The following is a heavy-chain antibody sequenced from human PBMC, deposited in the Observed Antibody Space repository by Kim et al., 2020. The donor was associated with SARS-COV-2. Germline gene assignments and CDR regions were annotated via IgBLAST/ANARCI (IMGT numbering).Heavy chain of an antibody. V-gene: IGHV4-39*06. J-gene: IGHJ4*02. D-gene: IGHD5-18*01. Sequence: YNPSLKSRVTISVDTSKSHFPLKLGSVTAADTAVYYCAGIYSYGYGAGDYWGQGTLVTVSS. CDR3: AGIYSYGYGAGDY.